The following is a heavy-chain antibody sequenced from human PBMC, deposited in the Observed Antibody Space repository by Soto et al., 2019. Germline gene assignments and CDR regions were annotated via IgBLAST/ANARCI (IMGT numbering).Heavy chain of an antibody. Sequence: GGSLRLSCAASGFTFSSYGMHWVRQAPGKGLEWVAVIWYDGSNKYYADSVKGRFTISRDNSKNTLYLQMNSLRAEDTAVYYCARARYDFWSGPQHGGAFDIWGQGTMVTVSS. J-gene: IGHJ3*02. CDR3: ARARYDFWSGPQHGGAFDI. D-gene: IGHD3-3*01. CDR1: GFTFSSYG. CDR2: IWYDGSNK. V-gene: IGHV3-33*01.